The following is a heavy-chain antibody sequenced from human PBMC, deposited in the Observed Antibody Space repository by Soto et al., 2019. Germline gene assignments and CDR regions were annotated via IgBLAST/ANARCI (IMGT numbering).Heavy chain of an antibody. CDR1: GFTFSSYA. CDR3: AKHYCGSSTTCFAAFDF. Sequence: SLRLSCAASGFTFSSYAMSWVRQAPGKGLEWVSAISGSGGDTYYADSVQGRFTISRDNSKNTLYLQMSSLRAEDTAVYYCAKHYCGSSTTCFAAFDFWGQGTMVTVSS. J-gene: IGHJ3*01. D-gene: IGHD2-2*01. CDR2: ISGSGGDT. V-gene: IGHV3-23*01.